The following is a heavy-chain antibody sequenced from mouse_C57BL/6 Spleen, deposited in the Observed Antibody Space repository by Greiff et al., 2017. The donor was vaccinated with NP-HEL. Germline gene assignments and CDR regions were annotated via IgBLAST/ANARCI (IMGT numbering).Heavy chain of an antibody. V-gene: IGHV1-15*01. J-gene: IGHJ4*01. Sequence: QVQLQQSGAELVRPGALVTLSCKASGYTFTDYEMHWVKQTPVHGLEWIGAIDPETGGTAYNQKFKGKAILTADKSSSTAYMELRSLTSEDSAVYYCTRALITTVGDYWGQGTSVTVSS. D-gene: IGHD1-1*01. CDR1: GYTFTDYE. CDR3: TRALITTVGDY. CDR2: IDPETGGT.